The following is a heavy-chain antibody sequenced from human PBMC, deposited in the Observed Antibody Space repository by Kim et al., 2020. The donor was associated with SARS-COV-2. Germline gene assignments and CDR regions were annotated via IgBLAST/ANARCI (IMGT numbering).Heavy chain of an antibody. J-gene: IGHJ2*01. CDR2: INIRSGVT. V-gene: IGHV1-2*02. CDR1: GYFFIVFV. D-gene: IGHD4-17*01. CDR3: ARDVDYGRNWGSSWYFDV. Sequence: ASVKVSCNASGYFFIVFVILCVFLFLLFFFDWMGKINIRSGVTTYAQKFQCRVTMTWDTSINTVYMELRSLKSDDTAVFYCARDVDYGRNWGSSWYFDVWGRGTLVSVSP.